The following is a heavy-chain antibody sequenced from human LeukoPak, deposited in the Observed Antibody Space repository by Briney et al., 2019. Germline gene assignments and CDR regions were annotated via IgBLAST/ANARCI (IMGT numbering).Heavy chain of an antibody. J-gene: IGHJ3*02. CDR1: GYTFTGYY. D-gene: IGHD6-6*01. Sequence: ASVKVSCKASGYTFTGYYIHWVRQAPGQGLEWMGWIYPYSGDTNYAQNFQGRVTLTRDTSISTAYMELSSLKSDDTAVYYCARDRNSGSSLDIWGQGTMLTVSS. V-gene: IGHV1-2*02. CDR2: IYPYSGDT. CDR3: ARDRNSGSSLDI.